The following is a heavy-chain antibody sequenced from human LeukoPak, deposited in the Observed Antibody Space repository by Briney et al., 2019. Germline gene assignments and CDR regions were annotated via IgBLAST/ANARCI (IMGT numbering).Heavy chain of an antibody. CDR3: ARDGYSSGWYPLDAFDI. J-gene: IGHJ3*02. Sequence: ASVKVSCKAFGYTFTNYGISWVRQAPGQGLEWMGWISGYNADTKYAQKLQGRVTMTTETSTITAYMELRSLRSDDTTVYYCARDGYSSGWYPLDAFDIWGQGTTVPVSS. D-gene: IGHD6-19*01. CDR1: GYTFTNYG. V-gene: IGHV1-18*01. CDR2: ISGYNADT.